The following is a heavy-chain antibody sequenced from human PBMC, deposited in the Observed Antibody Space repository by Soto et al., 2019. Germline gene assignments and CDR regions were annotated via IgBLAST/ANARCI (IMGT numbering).Heavy chain of an antibody. CDR3: ARGPSYYDFWSGYYAFDY. D-gene: IGHD3-3*01. Sequence: GGSLRLSCAASGFTFSSYGMHWVRQAPCKGLEWVAVIWYDGSNKYYADSVKGRFTISRDNSKNTLYLQMNSLRAEDTAVYYCARGPSYYDFWSGYYAFDYWGQGTLVTVSS. CDR2: IWYDGSNK. CDR1: GFTFSSYG. J-gene: IGHJ4*02. V-gene: IGHV3-33*01.